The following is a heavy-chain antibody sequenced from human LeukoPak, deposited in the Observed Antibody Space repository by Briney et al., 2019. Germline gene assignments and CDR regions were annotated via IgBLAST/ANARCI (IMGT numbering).Heavy chain of an antibody. V-gene: IGHV4-59*01. D-gene: IGHD3-10*01. Sequence: PSETLSLTCTVSGGSISAYYWGWIRQSPGKGLEWIGYIYYSGSTNYNPSLKSRVTISVDTSKNQFSLKLSSVTAADTAVYYCARSEFVELSVWYFDLWGRGTLVTVSS. J-gene: IGHJ2*01. CDR1: GGSISAYY. CDR2: IYYSGST. CDR3: ARSEFVELSVWYFDL.